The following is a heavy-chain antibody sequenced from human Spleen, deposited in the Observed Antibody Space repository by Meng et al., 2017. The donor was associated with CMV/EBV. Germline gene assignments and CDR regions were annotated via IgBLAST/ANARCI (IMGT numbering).Heavy chain of an antibody. Sequence: GGSLRLSCTASGFTFSDYAMDWVRQGPGKGLEWVAVIWYDGSNKYYADSVKGRFTISRDNSKNTLYLQMNSLRAEDTAVYYCAKDIAALKVRGMDVWGQGTTVTVSS. V-gene: IGHV3-33*06. CDR2: IWYDGSNK. J-gene: IGHJ6*02. CDR1: GFTFSDYA. D-gene: IGHD6-13*01. CDR3: AKDIAALKVRGMDV.